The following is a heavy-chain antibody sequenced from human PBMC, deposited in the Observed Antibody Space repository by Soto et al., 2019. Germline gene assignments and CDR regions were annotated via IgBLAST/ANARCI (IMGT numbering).Heavy chain of an antibody. J-gene: IGHJ6*02. CDR2: IYYSGST. Sequence: PSETLSLTCTVAGGSISSGDYYWSWIRQPPGKGLEWIGYIYYSGSTYYNPSLKSRVTISVDTSKNQFSLKLSSVTAADTAVYYCARVATAGLDPVNYYYYYGMDVWGQGTTVTVSS. V-gene: IGHV4-30-4*01. CDR3: ARVATAGLDPVNYYYYYGMDV. CDR1: GGSISSGDYY. D-gene: IGHD4-17*01.